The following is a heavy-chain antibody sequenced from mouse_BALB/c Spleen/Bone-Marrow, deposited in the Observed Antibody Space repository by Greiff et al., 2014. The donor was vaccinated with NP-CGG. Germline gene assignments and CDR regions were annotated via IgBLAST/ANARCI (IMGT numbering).Heavy chain of an antibody. CDR3: ARHGITRLLDY. Sequence: EVKVEESGGGLVKPGGSLKLSCAASGFTFSSYAMSWVRQTPEKRLEWVATISSGGSYTYYPDSVKGRFTISRDNAKNTLYLQMSSLRSGDTAMYYCARHGITRLLDYWGQGTTLTVSS. D-gene: IGHD2-4*01. CDR2: ISSGGSYT. CDR1: GFTFSSYA. J-gene: IGHJ2*01. V-gene: IGHV5-9-3*01.